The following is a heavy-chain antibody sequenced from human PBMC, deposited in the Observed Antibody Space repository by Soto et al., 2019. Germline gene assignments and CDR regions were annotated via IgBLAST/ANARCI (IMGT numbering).Heavy chain of an antibody. D-gene: IGHD3-3*02. Sequence: EVQVVESGGASVQPGGSLRPSCAASGFTFTSYWIHWVRPAPGKGLLWMSRIKGDETTSSYADSVKGRFTISRDNAKNTVDRQLNSLRAEDTAVYYGARGAFCSYYVDYWGQGTLVTVSS. CDR3: ARGAFCSYYVDY. CDR1: GFTFTSYW. CDR2: IKGDETTS. V-gene: IGHV3-74*01. J-gene: IGHJ4*02.